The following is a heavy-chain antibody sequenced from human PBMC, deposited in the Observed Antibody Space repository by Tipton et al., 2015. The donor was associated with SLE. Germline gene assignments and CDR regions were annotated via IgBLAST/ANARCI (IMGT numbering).Heavy chain of an antibody. Sequence: TLSLTCTVSGGSISSGDYYWSWIRQPPGKGLEWIGYIYDSGSGSTYYNPSLKSRVTISVDTSKNQFSLRLSSVTAADTAVYYCARVRPRYYDSSGFLDYWGQGTLVTVSS. CDR1: GGSISSGDYY. D-gene: IGHD3-22*01. CDR2: IYDSGSGST. CDR3: ARVRPRYYDSSGFLDY. V-gene: IGHV4-30-4*01. J-gene: IGHJ4*02.